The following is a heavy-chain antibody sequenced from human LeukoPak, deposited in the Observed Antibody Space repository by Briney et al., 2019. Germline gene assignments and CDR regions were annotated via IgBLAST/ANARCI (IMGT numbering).Heavy chain of an antibody. CDR3: AKDPYCSSTSCFSYNWFDP. CDR2: ISGSGGST. J-gene: IGHJ5*02. V-gene: IGHV3-23*01. Sequence: PGGSLRLSCAASGSTFSSYAMSWVRQAPGKGLEWVSAISGSGGSTYYADSVKGRFTISRDNSKNTLYLQMNSLRAEDTAVYYCAKDPYCSSTSCFSYNWFDPWGQGTLVTVSS. D-gene: IGHD2-2*01. CDR1: GSTFSSYA.